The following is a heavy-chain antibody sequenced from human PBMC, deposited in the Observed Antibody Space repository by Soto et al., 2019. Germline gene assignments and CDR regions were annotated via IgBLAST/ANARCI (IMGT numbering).Heavy chain of an antibody. CDR3: VKDTSSSPYYMDV. J-gene: IGHJ6*03. CDR1: GFTFSNFA. D-gene: IGHD2-2*01. Sequence: EVQVLESGGGSVQPGGSLRLSCAASGFTFSNFAMGWVRHAPGKGLEWVSEITGSTGSTYYADSVRGRFFISRDNSKNTLHLQMNSVRVENTAVYYCVKDTSSSPYYMDVWGKGTTVTVSS. V-gene: IGHV3-23*01. CDR2: ITGSTGST.